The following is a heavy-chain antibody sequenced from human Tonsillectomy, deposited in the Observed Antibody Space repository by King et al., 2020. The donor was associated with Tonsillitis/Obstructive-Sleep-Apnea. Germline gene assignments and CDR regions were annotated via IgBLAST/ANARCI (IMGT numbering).Heavy chain of an antibody. Sequence: VQLQQWGAGLLKPSETLSLTCAVYGGSFSGYYWSWIRQPPGKGLEWIGEINHSGSTNYNPSLKSRVTISVDTSKNQFSLKLSSVTAADTAVYYCARGSLWFRNSRGAFDIWGQGTMVTVSS. D-gene: IGHD3-10*01. V-gene: IGHV4-34*01. J-gene: IGHJ3*02. CDR1: GGSFSGYY. CDR3: ARGSLWFRNSRGAFDI. CDR2: INHSGST.